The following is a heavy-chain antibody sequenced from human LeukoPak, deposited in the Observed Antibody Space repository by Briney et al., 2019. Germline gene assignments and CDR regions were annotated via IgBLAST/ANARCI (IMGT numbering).Heavy chain of an antibody. D-gene: IGHD3-22*01. CDR1: EFTFNSYS. J-gene: IGHJ4*02. Sequence: GGSLRLSCAASEFTFNSYSINWIRQPPGGGLEWVSSISSGSTYIYYSDSVQGRFTVSRDNAKNSLFLQMNNLRAEDTAVYYCARDPFYYDAAGSDDYWGQGTLVTVSS. CDR2: ISSGSTYI. CDR3: ARDPFYYDAAGSDDY. V-gene: IGHV3-21*01.